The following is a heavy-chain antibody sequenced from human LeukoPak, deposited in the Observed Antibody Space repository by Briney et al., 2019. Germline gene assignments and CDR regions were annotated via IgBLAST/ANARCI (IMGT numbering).Heavy chain of an antibody. CDR3: AKGSDILTGYLNWFDP. Sequence: GRSLRLSCAASGFTFSSYAMSWGRQAPGKGLEWVSAISRSGGSTYYADSVKGRFTISRDNSKNTLYLQMNSLRAEDTAVYYCAKGSDILTGYLNWFDPWGQGTLVTVSS. V-gene: IGHV3-23*01. CDR1: GFTFSSYA. D-gene: IGHD3-9*01. CDR2: ISRSGGST. J-gene: IGHJ5*02.